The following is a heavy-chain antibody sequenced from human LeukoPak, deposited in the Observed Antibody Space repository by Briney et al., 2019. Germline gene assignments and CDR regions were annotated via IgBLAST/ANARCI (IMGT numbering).Heavy chain of an antibody. CDR1: GGSISSHY. Sequence: SETLSLTCTVSGGSISSHYWSWLRQPPGKGLEWIAYLYDSVRTKDNPSLKGRVTLSADTSKSQHSLRLSSVTAADTAVYYCATIKRGDIYGYFDFWGQGILVTVSS. D-gene: IGHD5-18*01. V-gene: IGHV4-59*11. CDR2: LYDSVRT. J-gene: IGHJ4*02. CDR3: ATIKRGDIYGYFDF.